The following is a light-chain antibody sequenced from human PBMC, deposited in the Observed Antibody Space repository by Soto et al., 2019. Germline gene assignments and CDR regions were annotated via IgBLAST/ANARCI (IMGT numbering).Light chain of an antibody. CDR1: QSISTY. J-gene: IGKJ5*01. Sequence: DIQMTQSPSSLSASVGDRVTITCRASQSISTYLNWYQQKPGKAPKLLIYAASSLQSEVPSRFSGSGSGTDFTLTISSLQPEDFVTYYFLQSYSTCTFGQGTRLEIK. V-gene: IGKV1-39*01. CDR2: AAS. CDR3: LQSYSTCT.